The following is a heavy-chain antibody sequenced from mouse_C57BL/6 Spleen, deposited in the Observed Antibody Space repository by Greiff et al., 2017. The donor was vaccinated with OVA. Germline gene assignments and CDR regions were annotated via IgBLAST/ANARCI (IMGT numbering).Heavy chain of an antibody. Sequence: QVQLQQSGAELARPGASVKLSCKASGYTFTSYGISWVKQRTGQGLEWIGEIYPRSGNTYYNEKFKGKATLTADKSSSTAYMELRSLTSEDSAVYFCARWDSNYEGGSAMDYWGQGTSVTVSS. CDR1: GYTFTSYG. CDR2: IYPRSGNT. D-gene: IGHD2-5*01. CDR3: ARWDSNYEGGSAMDY. V-gene: IGHV1-81*01. J-gene: IGHJ4*01.